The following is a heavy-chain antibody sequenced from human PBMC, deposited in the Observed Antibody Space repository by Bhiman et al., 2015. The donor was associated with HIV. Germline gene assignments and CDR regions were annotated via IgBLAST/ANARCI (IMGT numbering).Heavy chain of an antibody. CDR1: GFTFDDYG. Sequence: EVQLVESGGGVVRPGGSLRLSCAASGFTFDDYGVSWVRQAPGKGLEWVSGIDWNGGRIAYADSVKGRFTISRDNSKNSLYLQMNSLRDEDTALYYCASRRGRGYLDYWGQGALVIVSS. J-gene: IGHJ4*02. CDR2: IDWNGGRI. V-gene: IGHV3-20*04. CDR3: ASRRGRGYLDY. D-gene: IGHD5-24*01.